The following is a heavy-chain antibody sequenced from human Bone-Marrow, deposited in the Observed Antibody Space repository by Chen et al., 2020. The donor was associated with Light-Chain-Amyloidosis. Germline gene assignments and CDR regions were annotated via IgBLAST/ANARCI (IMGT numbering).Heavy chain of an antibody. J-gene: IGHJ4*02. V-gene: IGHV1-18*01. CDR3: ARTYDSSVDDSVYGYDY. CDR1: GYTFTNYG. D-gene: IGHD3-22*01. Sequence: QVQLVQSGAEVKRPGASVKVSCKASGYTFTNYGINWVRQAPGQGLDWMGWISTYNGNTKYAQELQGRVTMTTDTSTNTAYMDLRSLISDDTAVYYCARTYDSSVDDSVYGYDYWGQGSQVTVSS. CDR2: ISTYNGNT.